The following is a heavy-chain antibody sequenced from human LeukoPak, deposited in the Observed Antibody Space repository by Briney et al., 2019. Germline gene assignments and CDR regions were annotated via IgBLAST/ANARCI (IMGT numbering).Heavy chain of an antibody. Sequence: GESLKISCKGSGYSFTSYWIGWVRQMPGKGLEWMGIIYPGDSDTRYSPSFQGQVTISADKSISTAYLQWSSLKASDTAMYYCARFPPIDYGDYELRHDYWGQGTLVTVSS. J-gene: IGHJ4*02. V-gene: IGHV5-51*01. CDR1: GYSFTSYW. CDR3: ARFPPIDYGDYELRHDY. D-gene: IGHD4-17*01. CDR2: IYPGDSDT.